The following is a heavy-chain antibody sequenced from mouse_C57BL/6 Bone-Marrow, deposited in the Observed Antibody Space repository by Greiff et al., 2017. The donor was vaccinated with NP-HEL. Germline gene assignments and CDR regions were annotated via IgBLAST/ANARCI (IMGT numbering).Heavy chain of an antibody. CDR3: AIYDYDARDD. CDR2: ISSGSSNI. Sequence: EVQLVESGGGLVKPGGSLKLSCAASGFTFSDYGMHWVRQAPEKGLEWVAYISSGSSNIYYADTVKGRFTISRDNAKNTLFLQMTSLMSEDTAMYYGAIYDYDARDDGGQGTSVTVSS. D-gene: IGHD2-3*01. J-gene: IGHJ4*01. V-gene: IGHV5-17*01. CDR1: GFTFSDYG.